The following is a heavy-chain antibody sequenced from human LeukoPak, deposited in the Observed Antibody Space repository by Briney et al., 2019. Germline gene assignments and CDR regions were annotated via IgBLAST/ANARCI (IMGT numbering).Heavy chain of an antibody. Sequence: GGSLRLSCAASGFTFSSYDMHWVRQAPGKGLEWVAFIWSDGSNKYYADSVKGRFTSSRDNSKITLFMQMNSLRAEDMAVYYCAKANPPRNPLMVSAMRGYFDYWGQGTLVTVSS. D-gene: IGHD2-8*01. CDR2: IWSDGSNK. V-gene: IGHV3-30*02. CDR3: AKANPPRNPLMVSAMRGYFDY. J-gene: IGHJ4*02. CDR1: GFTFSSYD.